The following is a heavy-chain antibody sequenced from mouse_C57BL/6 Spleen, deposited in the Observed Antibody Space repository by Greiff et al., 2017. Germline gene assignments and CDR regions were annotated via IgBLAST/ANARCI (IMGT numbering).Heavy chain of an antibody. CDR2: ISAGGSYT. J-gene: IGHJ4*01. V-gene: IGHV5-4*03. Sequence: DVKLVESGGGLVKPGGSLKLSCAASGFTFSSYAISWVRQTPEKRLEWVATISAGGSYTYYPDNVKGRVTLSRDNATNNLYLQMSHLKSEDTAMYYCARYRDYYGNLYYAMDYWGQGTSVTVSS. CDR3: ARYRDYYGNLYYAMDY. CDR1: GFTFSSYA. D-gene: IGHD2-1*01.